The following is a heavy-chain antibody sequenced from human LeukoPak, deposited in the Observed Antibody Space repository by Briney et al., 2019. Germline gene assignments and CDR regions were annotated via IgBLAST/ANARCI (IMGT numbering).Heavy chain of an antibody. J-gene: IGHJ4*02. CDR2: INPNSGGT. D-gene: IGHD3-16*01. V-gene: IGHV1-2*02. CDR1: GYTFTDYY. CDR3: ARDGGFDY. Sequence: ASVKVSCKASGYTFTDYYMHWVRQAPGQGLEWMGWINPNSGGTNYAQKFQGRVTMTRDTSINTAYMELSSLRSDDTAVYFCARDGGFDYWGQGTLVTVSS.